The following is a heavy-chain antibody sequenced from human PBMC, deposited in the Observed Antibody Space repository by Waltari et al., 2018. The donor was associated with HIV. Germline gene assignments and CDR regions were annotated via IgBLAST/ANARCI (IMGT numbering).Heavy chain of an antibody. V-gene: IGHV3-74*01. Sequence: EVQLEESGGASVQPGGSLRLSCAASGFSISRYWTHWVRQTPGKGLVWVSRMNEDGNRIDYAGSVRGRFTISRDSAKNTLFLQMNSLRDEDTAMYYCIRDMFGEYDYWGQGALVTVSS. J-gene: IGHJ4*02. CDR1: GFSISRYW. CDR3: IRDMFGEYDY. D-gene: IGHD3-10*02. CDR2: MNEDGNRI.